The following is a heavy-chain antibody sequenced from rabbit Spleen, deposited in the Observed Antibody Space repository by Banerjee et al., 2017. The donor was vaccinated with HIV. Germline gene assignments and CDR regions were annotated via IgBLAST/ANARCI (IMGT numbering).Heavy chain of an antibody. V-gene: IGHV1S40*01. CDR1: GFSFSSSYY. CDR3: ARDTGSSFSSYGMDL. J-gene: IGHJ6*01. CDR2: ISGGSSGNT. Sequence: QSLEESGGDLVKPEGSLTLTCTASGFSFSSSYYMCWVRQAPGKGLEWIACISGGSSGNTFYAAWAKGRFTISKTSSTTVTLQLNSLTAADTATYFCARDTGSSFSSYGMDLWGPGTLVTVS. D-gene: IGHD8-1*01.